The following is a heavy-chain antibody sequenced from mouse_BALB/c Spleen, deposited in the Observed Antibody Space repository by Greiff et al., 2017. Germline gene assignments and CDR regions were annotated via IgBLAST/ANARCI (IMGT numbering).Heavy chain of an antibody. D-gene: IGHD2-14*01. CDR3: ARSGEVRMDY. CDR1: GYTFTDYA. J-gene: IGHJ2*01. Sequence: VQLQQSGAELVRPGVSVKISCKGSGYTFTDYAMHWVKQSHAKSLEWIGVISTYYGDASYNQKFKGKATMTVDKSSSTAYMELARLTSEDSAIYYCARSGEVRMDYWGQGTTLTVSS. V-gene: IGHV1S137*01. CDR2: ISTYYGDA.